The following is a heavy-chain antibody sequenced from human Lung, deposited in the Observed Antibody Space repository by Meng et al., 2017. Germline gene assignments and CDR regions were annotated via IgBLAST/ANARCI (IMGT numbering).Heavy chain of an antibody. D-gene: IGHD2-15*01. CDR2: ISNTGKYI. V-gene: IGHV3-21*01. Sequence: EVQLVESGGGLVKPGGSLRLSCPASEFTFSDYSMNWVRQAPGKGLEWVSFISNTGKYIYYADSVKGRFTISRDNAKNSLYLQINSLRAEDTAVYYCARGSYQPLLLSALDYWGQGTLVTVSS. CDR3: ARGSYQPLLLSALDY. CDR1: EFTFSDYS. J-gene: IGHJ4*02.